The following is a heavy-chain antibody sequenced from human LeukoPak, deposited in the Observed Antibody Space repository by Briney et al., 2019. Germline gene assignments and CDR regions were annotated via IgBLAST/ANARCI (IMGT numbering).Heavy chain of an antibody. CDR1: GFTLSSYG. V-gene: IGHV3-23*01. CDR2: ITGSGGNT. CDR3: AKGKGDYSGSYPGLFDY. J-gene: IGHJ4*02. Sequence: QPGGSLRLSCAASGFTLSSYGMSWVRQAPGRGLEWVSTITGSGGNTYDADSVKGRFTISRDNSKNTLYLQMNSLRAEDTAVYYCAKGKGDYSGSYPGLFDYWGQGTLVTVSS. D-gene: IGHD1-26*01.